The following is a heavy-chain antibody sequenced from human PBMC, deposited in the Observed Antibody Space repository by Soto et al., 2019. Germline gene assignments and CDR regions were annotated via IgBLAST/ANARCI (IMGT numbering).Heavy chain of an antibody. V-gene: IGHV1-18*04. Sequence: QVQLVQSGAEVKKPGASVKVSCKASGYTFTSYGISWVRQAPGQGLEWMGWISAYNGNTNYAQKLQGRVTMTTDTATSTAYRERRSLRADDTAGYDGARGGGRIAAAGNRRVGDYWGQGTLVTVSS. D-gene: IGHD6-13*01. CDR1: GYTFTSYG. CDR3: ARGGGRIAAAGNRRVGDY. J-gene: IGHJ4*02. CDR2: ISAYNGNT.